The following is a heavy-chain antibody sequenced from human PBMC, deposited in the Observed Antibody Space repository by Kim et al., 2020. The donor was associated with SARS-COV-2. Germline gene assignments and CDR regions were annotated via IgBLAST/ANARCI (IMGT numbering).Heavy chain of an antibody. D-gene: IGHD7-27*01. V-gene: IGHV3-74*01. Sequence: GGSLRLSCAASGFIFSSYWMHWVRQAPGKGLVWVSRIDGKGRSTIYADSVKGRFTISRDNAKNALYLQMNSLRDEDAAVYYSAREWSGEGWGLDIWGQGTMVAVSS. J-gene: IGHJ3*02. CDR1: GFIFSSYW. CDR3: AREWSGEGWGLDI. CDR2: IDGKGRST.